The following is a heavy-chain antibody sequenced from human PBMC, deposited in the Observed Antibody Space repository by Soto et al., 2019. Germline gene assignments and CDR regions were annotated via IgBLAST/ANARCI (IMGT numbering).Heavy chain of an antibody. CDR1: AFTFSNYG. CDR2: ISYDGSNK. Sequence: GGSLRLSCAASAFTFSNYGMHWVRQAPGKGLEWVAVISYDGSNKYYADSVKGRFTISRDNSKNTLYLQMNSLRAEDTAVYYCAKDYYDSSGYYQYYFDYWGQGTLVTVSS. V-gene: IGHV3-30*18. D-gene: IGHD3-22*01. CDR3: AKDYYDSSGYYQYYFDY. J-gene: IGHJ4*02.